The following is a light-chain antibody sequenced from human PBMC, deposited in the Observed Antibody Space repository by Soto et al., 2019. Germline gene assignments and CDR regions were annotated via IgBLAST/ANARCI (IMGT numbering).Light chain of an antibody. CDR2: DAS. J-gene: IGKJ5*01. CDR1: QGISSA. CDR3: QQLKTYPFT. V-gene: IGKV1-13*02. Sequence: ALQLTQSPSSLSASVGDRVSITCRASQGISSALAWYQHKPGKAPKILIYDASSLQSGVQSRFSGSESGTECTLTISSLQPEDFATYYCQQLKTYPFTFGQGTLLEIK.